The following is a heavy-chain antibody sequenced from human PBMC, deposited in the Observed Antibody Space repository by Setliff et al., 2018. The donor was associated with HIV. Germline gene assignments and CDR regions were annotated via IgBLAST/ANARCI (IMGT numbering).Heavy chain of an antibody. Sequence: LRLSCAASGFTFSTFAMSWVRQAPGKGLEWVSTITASGGSTYYADSVKGRFTISRDNSKNTLSLQMNSLGAEDTAVYYCANRLRGYNKWYYFDYWGQGTLVTVSS. D-gene: IGHD1-1*01. J-gene: IGHJ4*02. CDR3: ANRLRGYNKWYYFDY. V-gene: IGHV3-23*01. CDR1: GFTFSTFA. CDR2: ITASGGST.